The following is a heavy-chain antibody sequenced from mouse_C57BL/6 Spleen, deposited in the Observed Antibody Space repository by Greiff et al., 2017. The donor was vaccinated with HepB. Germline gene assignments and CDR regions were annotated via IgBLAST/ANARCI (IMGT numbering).Heavy chain of an antibody. CDR2: INYDGSST. CDR1: GFTFSDYY. Sequence: EVNVVESEGGLVQPGSSMKLSCTASGFTFSDYYMAWVRQVPEKGLEWVANINYDGSSTYYLDSLKSRFIISRDNAKNILYLQMSSLKSEDTATYYCARDQGDAMDYWGQGTSVTVSS. CDR3: ARDQGDAMDY. V-gene: IGHV5-16*01. J-gene: IGHJ4*01.